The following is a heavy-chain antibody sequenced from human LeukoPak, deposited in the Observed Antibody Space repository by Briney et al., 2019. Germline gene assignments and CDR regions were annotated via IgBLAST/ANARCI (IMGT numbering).Heavy chain of an antibody. CDR3: ARAKAATWFDP. J-gene: IGHJ5*02. CDR2: IYHSGST. CDR1: GFSISTAYY. V-gene: IGHV4-38-2*02. D-gene: IGHD2-15*01. Sequence: SETLSLTCTVSGFSISTAYYWGWIRQPPGKGLEWIATIYHSGSTYYSPSLKSRVTISLDKSKNHFSLILRSVTAADTAVYYCARAKAATWFDPWGQGTLVTVSS.